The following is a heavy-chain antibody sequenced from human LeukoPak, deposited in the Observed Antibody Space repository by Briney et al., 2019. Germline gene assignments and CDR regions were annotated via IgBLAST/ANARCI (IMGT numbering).Heavy chain of an antibody. V-gene: IGHV3-23*01. CDR1: GFSFSINA. D-gene: IGHD6-19*01. CDR2: ISGIGDTL. Sequence: GSLRLSRVASGFSFSINAMIWVRQAPGKGLEWVSGISGIGDTLFYSDPVKGRFTISRDNSKNTVYLQMNSLRVEDSAVYYCAKKNGGGWPTIFFDYWGQGILVTVSS. J-gene: IGHJ4*02. CDR3: AKKNGGGWPTIFFDY.